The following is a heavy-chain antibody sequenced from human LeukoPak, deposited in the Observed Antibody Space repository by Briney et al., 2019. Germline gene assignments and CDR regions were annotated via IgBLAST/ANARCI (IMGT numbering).Heavy chain of an antibody. D-gene: IGHD5-18*01. CDR2: MNPNSGNA. V-gene: IGHV1-8*01. CDR1: GYTFTSYD. J-gene: IGHJ5*02. Sequence: ASVKVSCKASGYTFTSYDISWVRQATGQGLEWMGWMNPNSGNAGYAQRFQGRVTMTRNNSISTAYMELTSLRSEDTAVYYCGRGYSYGQAHWFDPWGQGTLVTVSS. CDR3: GRGYSYGQAHWFDP.